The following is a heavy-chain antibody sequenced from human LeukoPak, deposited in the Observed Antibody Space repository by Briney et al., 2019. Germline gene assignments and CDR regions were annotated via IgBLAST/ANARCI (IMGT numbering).Heavy chain of an antibody. V-gene: IGHV4-39*01. CDR1: GGSISSSSYY. J-gene: IGHJ5*02. Sequence: ASETLSLTCTVSGGSISSSSYYWGWIRQPPGKGLEWIGSIYYSGSTYYNPSLKSRVTISVDTSKNQFSLKLSSVTAADTAVYYCAPGGYCTGGVCYGRWFDPWGQGTLVTVSS. CDR2: IYYSGST. D-gene: IGHD2-8*02. CDR3: APGGYCTGGVCYGRWFDP.